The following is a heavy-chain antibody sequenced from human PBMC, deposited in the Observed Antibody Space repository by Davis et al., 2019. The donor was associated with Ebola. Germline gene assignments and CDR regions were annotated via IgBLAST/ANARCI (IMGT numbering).Heavy chain of an antibody. D-gene: IGHD2-15*01. V-gene: IGHV5-51*01. CDR3: ERQFPVTAAYNGIDV. CDR2: IYPGDSDT. J-gene: IGHJ6*02. Sequence: GSSLKISCTASGYSFTSYWIGWVRQLPGKGLEWMGIIYPGDSDTRYSPSFQGQVTISADKSITTAYLQWSSLKASDTAKYYCERQFPVTAAYNGIDVWSQGNTVTVCS. CDR1: GYSFTSYW.